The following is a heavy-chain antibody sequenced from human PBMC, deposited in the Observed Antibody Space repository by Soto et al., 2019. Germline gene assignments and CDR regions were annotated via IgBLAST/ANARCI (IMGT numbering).Heavy chain of an antibody. CDR3: AKKGIDCGAHCYPMGHYDY. D-gene: IGHD2-21*02. CDR1: GFTFSSYA. J-gene: IGHJ4*02. CDR2: ISGSGGST. Sequence: EVQLVDSGGGLVQPGESLRLSCAASGFTFSSYAMSWVRQAPGKGLEWVSAISGSGGSTYYAGSVKGRFTISRDDSRNTLYLQMNSLRAEDTAVYYCAKKGIDCGAHCYPMGHYDYWGQGTLVTVSS. V-gene: IGHV3-23*04.